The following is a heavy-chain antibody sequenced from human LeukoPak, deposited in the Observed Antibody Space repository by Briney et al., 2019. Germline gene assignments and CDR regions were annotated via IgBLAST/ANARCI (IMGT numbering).Heavy chain of an antibody. Sequence: GGSLRLSCAASGFTFSSYWMHWVRQAPGKGLVWVSRINSDGSSTSYADSVKGRFTISRDNSKNTLYLQMNSLRAEDTAVYYCAKEPYDILTGYGFDYWGQGTLVTVSS. CDR2: INSDGSST. CDR1: GFTFSSYW. CDR3: AKEPYDILTGYGFDY. D-gene: IGHD3-9*01. J-gene: IGHJ4*02. V-gene: IGHV3-74*01.